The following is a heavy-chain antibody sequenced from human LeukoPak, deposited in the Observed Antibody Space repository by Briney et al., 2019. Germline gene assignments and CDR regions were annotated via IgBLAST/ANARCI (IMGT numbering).Heavy chain of an antibody. CDR2: VSHSWST. CDR3: ARNPPATAEFYFDY. V-gene: IGHV4-38-2*02. D-gene: IGHD1-14*01. J-gene: IGHJ4*02. Sequence: SETLSLTCTVSGYSISSGYFWGWIRQPPGKGLEWIGSVSHSWSTRYSPSLQSRVTISLDTSKNQFSLKLSSVTAADTAVYFCARNPPATAEFYFDYWGQGTLVTVSS. CDR1: GYSISSGYF.